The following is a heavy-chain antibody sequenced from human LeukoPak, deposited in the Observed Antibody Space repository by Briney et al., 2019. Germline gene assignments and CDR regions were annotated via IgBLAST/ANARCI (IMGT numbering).Heavy chain of an antibody. CDR2: IQRKVDGGPT. J-gene: IGHJ4*02. CDR3: STAFTATGAAGYFDY. CDR1: GFTFGDAW. Sequence: GGPLRLSCAASGFTFGDAWTTWVRQAPGRGLEWVGRIQRKVDGGPTYFAAPVKGRFTISRDDSKNTLYLQMNSLKTEDTAVYYCSTAFTATGAAGYFDYWGQGALVTVSS. D-gene: IGHD6-25*01. V-gene: IGHV3-15*01.